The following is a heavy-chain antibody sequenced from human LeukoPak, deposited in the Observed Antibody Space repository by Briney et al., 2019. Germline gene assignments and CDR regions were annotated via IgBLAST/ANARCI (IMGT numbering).Heavy chain of an antibody. V-gene: IGHV3-33*01. J-gene: IGHJ6*02. CDR2: IWYDGSNK. CDR3: ARDGSTMVRGVRYYYYGMDV. Sequence: GGSLRLSCAASGFTFSSYGMHWVRQAPGKGLEWVAVIWYDGSNKYYADSVKGRFTISRDNSKNTLYLQMSSLRAEDTAVYYCARDGSTMVRGVRYYYYGMDVWGQGTTVTVSS. CDR1: GFTFSSYG. D-gene: IGHD3-10*01.